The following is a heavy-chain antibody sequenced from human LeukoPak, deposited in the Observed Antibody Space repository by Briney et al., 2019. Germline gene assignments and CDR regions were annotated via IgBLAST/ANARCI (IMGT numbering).Heavy chain of an antibody. CDR1: GFTFSSYA. Sequence: GGSLRLSCAASGFTFSSYAMSWVRQAPGKGLEWVSGISGSGGSTYYADSVKGRFTISRDNSKNTLHLQMNSLRAEDTAVYYCARQKASYDYVWGSLDYWGPGTLVTVSS. CDR3: ARQKASYDYVWGSLDY. D-gene: IGHD3-16*01. V-gene: IGHV3-23*01. J-gene: IGHJ4*02. CDR2: ISGSGGST.